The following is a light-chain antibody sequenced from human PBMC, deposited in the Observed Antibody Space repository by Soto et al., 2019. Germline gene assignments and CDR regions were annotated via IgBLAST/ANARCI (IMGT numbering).Light chain of an antibody. CDR2: DVS. Sequence: QSVLTQPPSASGSPGQSVTISCTGTSSDVGGYNYVSWYQQHPGKAPKLMIYDVSNRPSGVSNRFSGSKSGNTAFLIISGLQAEDEADYYCSSYTSSSALVVFGGGTKLTVL. CDR1: SSDVGGYNY. CDR3: SSYTSSSALVV. J-gene: IGLJ2*01. V-gene: IGLV2-14*01.